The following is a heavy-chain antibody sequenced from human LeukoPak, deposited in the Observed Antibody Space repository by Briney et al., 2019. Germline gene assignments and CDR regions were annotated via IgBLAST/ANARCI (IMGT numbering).Heavy chain of an antibody. V-gene: IGHV6-1*01. CDR1: GDSVSSDNAT. CDR3: VRQREQVMLYYYFDL. J-gene: IGHJ2*01. D-gene: IGHD1-26*01. CDR2: TYFRSEWYN. Sequence: SQTLSLTCAVSGDSVSSDNATWNWIRQAPSRGLEWLGRTYFRSEWYNDFAASVRGRITINADTSKNQFSLQLNSVTPEDTAVYYCVRQREQVMLYYYFDLWGRGTLVTVSS.